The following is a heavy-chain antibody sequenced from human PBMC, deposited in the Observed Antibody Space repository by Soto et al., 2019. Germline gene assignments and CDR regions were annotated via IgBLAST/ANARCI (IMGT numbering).Heavy chain of an antibody. V-gene: IGHV5-51*01. CDR3: ARGAATKILVLMYDALEI. CDR2: IYPGDSDT. D-gene: IGHD5-12*01. J-gene: IGHJ6*02. CDR1: GYSFTSYW. Sequence: PGESLKISCKGSGYSFTSYWIGWVRQMPGKGLEWMGIIYPGDSDTRYSPSFQGQVTISADKSISTAYLQWSSLKASDTAMYYCARGAATKILVLMYDALEIWGQGTTVTVSS.